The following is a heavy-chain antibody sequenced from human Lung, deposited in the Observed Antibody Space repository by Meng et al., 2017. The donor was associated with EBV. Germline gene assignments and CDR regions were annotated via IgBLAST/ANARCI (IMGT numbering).Heavy chain of an antibody. CDR1: GGSFSGYY. D-gene: IGHD2-15*01. J-gene: IGHJ4*02. CDR2: INHSGST. V-gene: IGHV4-34*01. Sequence: VRLRRGGPGLLKPSETLSFTCAVYGGSFSGYYWSWIRRPPGKGLEWIGEINHSGSTNYNPSLKSRVTISVDTSKNQFSLKLSSVTAADTAVYYCAVTRYCSGGSCFDYWGQGTLVTVSS. CDR3: AVTRYCSGGSCFDY.